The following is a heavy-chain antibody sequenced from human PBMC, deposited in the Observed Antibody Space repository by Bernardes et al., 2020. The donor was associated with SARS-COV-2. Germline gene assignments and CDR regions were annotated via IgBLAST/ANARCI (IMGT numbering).Heavy chain of an antibody. CDR2: ISISGGST. Sequence: GWSLRLSCEVSGFTFSISAMSWVRQALGKGLEWVSGISISGGSTYYADSVKGRFTISRDNSKNTLYMQMNSLRAEDTAIYYCAKEVPANDYWGQGTLVTVSS. D-gene: IGHD2-2*01. V-gene: IGHV3-23*01. J-gene: IGHJ4*02. CDR3: AKEVPANDY. CDR1: GFTFSISA.